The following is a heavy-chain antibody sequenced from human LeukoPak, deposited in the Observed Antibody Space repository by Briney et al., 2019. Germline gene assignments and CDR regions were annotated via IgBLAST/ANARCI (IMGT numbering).Heavy chain of an antibody. CDR2: ISSSGSTI. Sequence: LSLTCAVYGGSFSGYYWSWIRQAPGKGLEWVSYISSSGSTIYYADSVKGRFTISRDNAKNSLYLQMNSLRAEDTAVYYCARDPYYYDSSGPRGIDYWGQGTLVTVSS. V-gene: IGHV3-11*01. CDR1: GGSFSGYY. D-gene: IGHD3-22*01. J-gene: IGHJ4*02. CDR3: ARDPYYYDSSGPRGIDY.